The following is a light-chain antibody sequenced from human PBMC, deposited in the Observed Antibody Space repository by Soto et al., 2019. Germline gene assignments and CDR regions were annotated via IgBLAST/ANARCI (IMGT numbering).Light chain of an antibody. J-gene: IGKJ2*01. CDR1: QDISSY. CDR3: QQGFSTPYT. V-gene: IGKV1-39*01. Sequence: IQMTQSPSSLSASLGDRVSITCRASQDISSYLNWYQQKPGKAPKLLIYAASALESGVPSRFSGSGSGTDFTLTISGLHALDFATYYCQQGFSTPYTFGQGTKLEIK. CDR2: AAS.